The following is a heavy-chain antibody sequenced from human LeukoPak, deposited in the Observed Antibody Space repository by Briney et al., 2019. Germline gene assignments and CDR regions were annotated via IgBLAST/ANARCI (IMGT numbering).Heavy chain of an antibody. CDR3: ATEKGDSPDY. CDR1: GFTFSNYA. Sequence: PGGSLRLSCAASGFTFSNYAMSWVRQAPGKGLEWVSGISGSGGNTYHADSVKGRFTISRDNSENTLYVQMNNLRAEDTAVYYCATEKGDSPDYWGQGTLVTVSS. D-gene: IGHD2-21*01. V-gene: IGHV3-23*01. CDR2: ISGSGGNT. J-gene: IGHJ4*02.